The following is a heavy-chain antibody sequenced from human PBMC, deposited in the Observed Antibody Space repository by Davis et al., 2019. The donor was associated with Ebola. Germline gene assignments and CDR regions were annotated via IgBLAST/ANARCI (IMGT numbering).Heavy chain of an antibody. D-gene: IGHD2-15*01. Sequence: PGGSLRLSCTASGFTFSTSWMHWVRQAPGKGLMWVSRVNGGGTDTGYADSVKGRFTISRDNAKNTLYLRMNSLRADDTAVYYCANDKWSLDIRGQGTMVTVSS. J-gene: IGHJ3*02. CDR2: VNGGGTDT. CDR1: GFTFSTSW. CDR3: ANDKWSLDI. V-gene: IGHV3-74*01.